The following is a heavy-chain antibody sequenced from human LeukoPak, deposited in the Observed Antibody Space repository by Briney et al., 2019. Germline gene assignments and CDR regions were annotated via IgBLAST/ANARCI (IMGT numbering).Heavy chain of an antibody. CDR1: GFTFSSYS. V-gene: IGHV3-21*01. J-gene: IGHJ6*03. CDR2: ISANDI. D-gene: IGHD6-25*01. CDR3: ASLPTAASYVDV. Sequence: GGSLRLSCAASGFTFSSYSMNWVRQAPGRGLEWVSAISANDIQYADSVKGRFTISRDNAKNSLYLQMDSLRAEDTAVYYCASLPTAASYVDVWGKGTTVTISS.